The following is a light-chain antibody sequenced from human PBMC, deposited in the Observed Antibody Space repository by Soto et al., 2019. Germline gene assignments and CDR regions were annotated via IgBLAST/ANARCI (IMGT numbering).Light chain of an antibody. V-gene: IGKV3-15*01. CDR1: QSVSSN. CDR3: QNHNTWPPSWT. CDR2: GAS. J-gene: IGKJ1*01. Sequence: EILTTSSPAALCPSPVQRGTHSYKGSQSVSSNLAWYQQKPGQAPRLLIYGASTRAAGIPARFSGDGSGTEFTLTISSLQSEDFALYYCQNHNTWPPSWTFGQGTKVDIK.